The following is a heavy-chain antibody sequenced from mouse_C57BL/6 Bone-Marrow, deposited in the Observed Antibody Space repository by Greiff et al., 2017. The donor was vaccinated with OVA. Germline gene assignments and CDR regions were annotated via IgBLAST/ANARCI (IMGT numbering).Heavy chain of an antibody. CDR3: ARQRGWLLHWYFDV. CDR2: ISGGGGNT. V-gene: IGHV5-9*01. D-gene: IGHD2-3*01. Sequence: EVQLVESGGGLVKPGGSLKLSCAASGFTFSSYTMSWVRQTPEKRLEWVATISGGGGNTYYPDSVKGRFTISRDNAKNTLYLQMSSLRSEDTALYYCARQRGWLLHWYFDVWGTGTTVTVSS. CDR1: GFTFSSYT. J-gene: IGHJ1*03.